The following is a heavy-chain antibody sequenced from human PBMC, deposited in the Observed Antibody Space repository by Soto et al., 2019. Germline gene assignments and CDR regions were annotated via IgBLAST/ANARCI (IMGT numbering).Heavy chain of an antibody. CDR3: ARHYSSGSRNWFDP. Sequence: PSETLSLTCSVSGGSINSSSYFWGWVRQPPGKGLEWIGSIYYSGSTYYNPSLGSRVTISVDTSKNQSSLKLSSVTAADTAVFYCARHYSSGSRNWFDPWGQGTLVTVSS. CDR2: IYYSGST. D-gene: IGHD6-19*01. V-gene: IGHV4-39*01. J-gene: IGHJ5*02. CDR1: GGSINSSSYF.